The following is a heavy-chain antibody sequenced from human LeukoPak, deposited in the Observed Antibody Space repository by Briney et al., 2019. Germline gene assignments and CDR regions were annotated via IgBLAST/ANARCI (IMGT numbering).Heavy chain of an antibody. V-gene: IGHV1-18*01. Sequence: GASVKVSCKASGYTFTSYGISWVRQAPGQGLEWMGWISAYNGNTNYAQKLQGRVTMTTDTSTSTAYMELRSLRSDDTAVYYCARDSLDSSSWEQQPDSNYFDYWGQGTLVTVSS. D-gene: IGHD6-13*01. CDR1: GYTFTSYG. J-gene: IGHJ4*02. CDR3: ARDSLDSSSWEQQPDSNYFDY. CDR2: ISAYNGNT.